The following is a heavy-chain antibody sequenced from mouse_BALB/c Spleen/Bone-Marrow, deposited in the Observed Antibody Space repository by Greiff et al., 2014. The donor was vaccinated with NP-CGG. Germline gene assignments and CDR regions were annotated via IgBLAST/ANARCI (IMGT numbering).Heavy chain of an antibody. CDR3: AREDYYGSSYFDY. D-gene: IGHD1-1*01. V-gene: IGHV1-9*01. Sequence: VKVVESGAELMKPGASVKISCKATGYTFSSYWIEWVKQRPGHGLEWIGEILPGSGSTIYNEKFKGKATFTADTSSNTAYTQLSSLTSEDSAVYYCAREDYYGSSYFDYWGQGTTLTVSS. CDR2: ILPGSGST. J-gene: IGHJ2*01. CDR1: GYTFSSYW.